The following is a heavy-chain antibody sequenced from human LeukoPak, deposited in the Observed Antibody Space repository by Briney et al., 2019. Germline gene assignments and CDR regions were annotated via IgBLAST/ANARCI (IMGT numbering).Heavy chain of an antibody. Sequence: GGSLRLSCAASGFTFDDYAMHWVRQATVKGLEWVSGISWNSGSIGYADSVKGRFTISRDNAKNSLYLQMNSLRAEDTALYYCAKGYSYGYDAFDIWGQGTVVTVSS. CDR3: AKGYSYGYDAFDI. CDR1: GFTFDDYA. J-gene: IGHJ3*02. V-gene: IGHV3-9*01. D-gene: IGHD5-18*01. CDR2: ISWNSGSI.